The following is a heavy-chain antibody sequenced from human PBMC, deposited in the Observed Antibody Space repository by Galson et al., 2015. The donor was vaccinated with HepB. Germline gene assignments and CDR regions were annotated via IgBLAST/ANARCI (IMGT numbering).Heavy chain of an antibody. CDR1: GFTFSSYG. V-gene: IGHV3-30*18. Sequence: SLRLSCAASGFTFSSYGMHWVRQAPGKGLEWVAVISYDGSNKYYADSVKGRFTISRDNSKNTLYLQMNSLRAEDTAVYYCAKLGFDYGDYPIQYYYDYYMDVWGKGTTVTVSS. CDR3: AKLGFDYGDYPIQYYYDYYMDV. J-gene: IGHJ6*03. CDR2: ISYDGSNK. D-gene: IGHD4-17*01.